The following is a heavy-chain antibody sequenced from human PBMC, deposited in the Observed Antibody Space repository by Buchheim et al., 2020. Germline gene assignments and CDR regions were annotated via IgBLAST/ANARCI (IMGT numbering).Heavy chain of an antibody. CDR1: TFTFSNHA. J-gene: IGHJ4*02. V-gene: IGHV3-23*04. Sequence: LLVESGGDLVQPGGSLRLSCAASTFTFSNHAMTWVRQAPGKGLEWVASIDISGANTYYADSVRGRVSISRDNSKNTFYLQLTSLRPDDTALYYCAQELRPNDSWGPGTL. CDR2: IDISGANT. CDR3: AQELRPNDS.